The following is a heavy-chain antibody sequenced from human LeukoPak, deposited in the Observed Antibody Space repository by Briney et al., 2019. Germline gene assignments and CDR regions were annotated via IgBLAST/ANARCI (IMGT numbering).Heavy chain of an antibody. D-gene: IGHD2-15*01. CDR1: AESFSAYF. Sequence: SETLFLTCSVHAESFSAYFWSWIRQVPGRGLEWIGEIDHRGISNYNPSLKSRATILVDTSNNRFSLSLASVTAADTATYYCASRSLTLAAARCFDDWGQGTVVTVSS. CDR3: ASRSLTLAAARCFDD. V-gene: IGHV4-34*01. J-gene: IGHJ4*03. CDR2: IDHRGIS.